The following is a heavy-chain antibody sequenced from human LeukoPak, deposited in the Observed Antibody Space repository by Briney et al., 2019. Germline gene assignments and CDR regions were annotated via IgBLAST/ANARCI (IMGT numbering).Heavy chain of an antibody. CDR1: GFTFPNYW. CDR2: IKQDGRVK. V-gene: IGHV3-7*01. J-gene: IGHJ4*02. D-gene: IGHD4-23*01. Sequence: GGSLRLSCVASGFTFPNYWMSWVRQAPEKGLEWVANIKQDGRVKQYVDSMKGRFTISRDNAKNSLYLQMNSLRAEDTAVYYCARDRDDGGSDYWGQGILVTVSS. CDR3: ARDRDDGGSDY.